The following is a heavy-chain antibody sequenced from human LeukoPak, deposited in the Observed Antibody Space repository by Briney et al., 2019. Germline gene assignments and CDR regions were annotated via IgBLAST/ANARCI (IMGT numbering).Heavy chain of an antibody. CDR3: ARDLMAAAGPFDC. D-gene: IGHD6-13*01. V-gene: IGHV1-69*13. Sequence: ASVKVSCKASGGTFSSYAISWARQAPGQGLEWMGGIIPIFGAANYAQKFQGRVTITADESTSTAYMELSSLRSEDTAVYYCARDLMAAAGPFDCWGQGTLVTVSS. CDR1: GGTFSSYA. J-gene: IGHJ4*02. CDR2: IIPIFGAA.